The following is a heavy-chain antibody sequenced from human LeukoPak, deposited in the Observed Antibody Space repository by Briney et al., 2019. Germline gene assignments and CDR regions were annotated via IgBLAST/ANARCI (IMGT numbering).Heavy chain of an antibody. CDR1: GFTFSRYE. Sequence: GGSLRLSCAASGFTFSRYEMNWVRQAPGKGLEWVSYISSTCSTIYYADSVKGRFTISRDNAKHSLYLQMNSLRAEDTAVYYCARDALAATGTRGDYWGQGTLVTVSS. CDR3: ARDALAATGTRGDY. J-gene: IGHJ4*02. CDR2: ISSTCSTI. D-gene: IGHD6-13*01. V-gene: IGHV3-48*03.